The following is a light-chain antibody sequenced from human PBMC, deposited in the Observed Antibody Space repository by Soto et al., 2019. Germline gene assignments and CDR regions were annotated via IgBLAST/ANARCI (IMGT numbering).Light chain of an antibody. Sequence: EIVLTQSPGTLSLSPGERATLSCRASQSVSSSYLAWYQQKPGQAPRLLIQGASRRATGIPDRFSGSGSGTDFTLTISRLEPEDFAVYYCQQYGSSITFGQGTKLEI. CDR3: QQYGSSIT. V-gene: IGKV3-20*01. CDR2: GAS. J-gene: IGKJ2*01. CDR1: QSVSSSY.